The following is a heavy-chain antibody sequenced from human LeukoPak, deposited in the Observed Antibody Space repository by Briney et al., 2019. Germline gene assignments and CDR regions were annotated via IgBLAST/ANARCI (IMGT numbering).Heavy chain of an antibody. J-gene: IGHJ4*02. V-gene: IGHV4-30-4*01. Sequence: PSQTLSLTCTVSGGSISSGDYYWSWIRQPPGKGLEWIGYIYYSGSTNYNPSLKSRVTISVDTSKNQFSLKLSSVTAADTAVYYCARDLFVGAIYYWGQGTLVTVSS. CDR1: GGSISSGDYY. CDR3: ARDLFVGAIYY. CDR2: IYYSGST. D-gene: IGHD1-26*01.